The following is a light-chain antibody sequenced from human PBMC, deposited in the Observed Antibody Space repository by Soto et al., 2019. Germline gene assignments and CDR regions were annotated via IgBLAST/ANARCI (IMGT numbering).Light chain of an antibody. CDR1: QSVGSSH. CDR2: DAS. CDR3: QQYNNWPLT. J-gene: IGKJ4*01. Sequence: IVLTQSPVTLSLSPGERATLSCRASQSVGSSHLAWYQQKPGQAPRLLIYDASTMATGFPARFSGSGSGTEFTLTISSLQSEDFAVYYCQQYNNWPLTFGGRTKV. V-gene: IGKV3-15*01.